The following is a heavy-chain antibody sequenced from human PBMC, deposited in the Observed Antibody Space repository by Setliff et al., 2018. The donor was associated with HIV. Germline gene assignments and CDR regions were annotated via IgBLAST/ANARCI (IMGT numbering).Heavy chain of an antibody. CDR2: ISGNSDTT. CDR1: GFTLRIYA. Sequence: PGGSLRLSCVASGFTLRIYAMTWVRQAPGKGLEWVSSISGNSDTTYYANSVEGRFTISRDNSKNMLYLEMNSLRAEDTAVYYCARGRLLWSGSYYYYYMDVWGKGTTVTVSS. V-gene: IGHV3-23*01. D-gene: IGHD3-10*01. J-gene: IGHJ6*03. CDR3: ARGRLLWSGSYYYYYMDV.